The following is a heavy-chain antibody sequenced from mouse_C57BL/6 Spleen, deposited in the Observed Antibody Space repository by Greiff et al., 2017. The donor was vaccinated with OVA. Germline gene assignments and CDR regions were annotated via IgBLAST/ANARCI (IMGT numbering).Heavy chain of an antibody. J-gene: IGHJ4*01. Sequence: QVQLQQPGTELVKPGASVTLSCKASGYTFTSYWMHWVQQRPGQGLEWLGNINPSNGGTYYNEKIKSKATLTVDKSSSTNYMQLKSVTSEDYAVYNCAREGGYAMDYWGQGTSVTVSS. CDR3: AREGGYAMDY. CDR2: INPSNGGT. CDR1: GYTFTSYW. V-gene: IGHV1-53*01.